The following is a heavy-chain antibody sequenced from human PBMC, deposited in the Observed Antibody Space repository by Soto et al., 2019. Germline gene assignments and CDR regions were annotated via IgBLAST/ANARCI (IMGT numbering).Heavy chain of an antibody. V-gene: IGHV2-5*02. D-gene: IGHD3-10*01. CDR2: IYWDDDK. Sequence: QITLKESGPTLVKPTQTLTLTCTFSGFSLTTYGVGVSWIRQPPGKALEWLSLIYWDDDKRYRPSLRSRLTITHDSSKNPVVLTRTNVDPVDAGTYYCANSYYGSGSLTWGPGTLVAVSS. CDR3: ANSYYGSGSLT. J-gene: IGHJ5*02. CDR1: GFSLTTYGVG.